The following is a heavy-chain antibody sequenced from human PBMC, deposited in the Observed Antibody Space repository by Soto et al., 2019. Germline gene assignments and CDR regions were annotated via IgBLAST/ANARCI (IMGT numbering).Heavy chain of an antibody. Sequence: VQLQESGPGLVKPSETLSLTCTVSGCSIRFYNWNWIRQSPEKGLECIGYIYHSGRTNYNPSLKSRVTISVDTSKNHFSLQLNSVTAADTAVYYCAKGDSTTYGDSFDVWGQGARVSVSP. CDR2: IYHSGRT. CDR3: AKGDSTTYGDSFDV. V-gene: IGHV4-59*01. D-gene: IGHD2-2*01. CDR1: GCSIRFYN. J-gene: IGHJ3*01.